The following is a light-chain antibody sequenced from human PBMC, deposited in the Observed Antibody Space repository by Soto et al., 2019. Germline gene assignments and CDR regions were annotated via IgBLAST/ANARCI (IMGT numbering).Light chain of an antibody. CDR3: QHYNSYSEA. V-gene: IGKV1D-16*01. J-gene: IGKJ1*01. CDR1: QGISSW. Sequence: DIQMTQSPSSVSASVGDRVTITCRASQGISSWLAWYQQKPGKAPNLLIYAASSLHSGVPSRFSGSGSGTDFTLTISSPQPDDFATYYCQHYNSYSEAFGQGTKVDNK. CDR2: AAS.